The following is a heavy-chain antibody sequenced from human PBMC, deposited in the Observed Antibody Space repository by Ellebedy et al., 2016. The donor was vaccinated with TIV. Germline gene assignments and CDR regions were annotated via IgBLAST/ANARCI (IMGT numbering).Heavy chain of an antibody. Sequence: GESLKISCAASGFTFSSYWMTWVRQAPGKGLEWVANINQDGSEKFYVDSVNGRFTVSRDTAKNSLYLHLNSLRAEDTAMYYCATDGNYGDYLSPTHAFVIWGQGAMVTVSS. D-gene: IGHD4-17*01. CDR2: INQDGSEK. V-gene: IGHV3-7*01. CDR3: ATDGNYGDYLSPTHAFVI. J-gene: IGHJ3*02. CDR1: GFTFSSYW.